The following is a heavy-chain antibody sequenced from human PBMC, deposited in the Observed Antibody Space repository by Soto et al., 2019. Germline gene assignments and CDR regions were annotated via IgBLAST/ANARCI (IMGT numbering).Heavy chain of an antibody. V-gene: IGHV3-53*01. CDR1: GFTVSSNY. Sequence: GGSLRLSCAASGFTVSSNYMSWVRQAPGKGLEWVSVIYSGGSTYYADSVKGRFTISRDNSKNSLYLQMNSLRDEDTAVYYCARATYYYDSSGHKTFDPWGQGTLVTVSS. J-gene: IGHJ5*02. CDR2: IYSGGST. CDR3: ARATYYYDSSGHKTFDP. D-gene: IGHD3-22*01.